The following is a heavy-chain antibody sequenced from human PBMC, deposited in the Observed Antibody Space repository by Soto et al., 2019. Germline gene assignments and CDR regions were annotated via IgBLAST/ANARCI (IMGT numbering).Heavy chain of an antibody. J-gene: IGHJ6*02. CDR2: IWDDGSNK. D-gene: IGHD6-19*01. Sequence: QVQLVESGGGVVQPGRSLRLSCAASGFTFSSYGMHWVRQAPGKGLEWVAVIWDDGSNKYYADSVKGRFTISRDNSKNTLYLQMNSLRAEDTAVYYCARAGGWGYYYYGMDVWGQGTTVTVSS. V-gene: IGHV3-33*01. CDR1: GFTFSSYG. CDR3: ARAGGWGYYYYGMDV.